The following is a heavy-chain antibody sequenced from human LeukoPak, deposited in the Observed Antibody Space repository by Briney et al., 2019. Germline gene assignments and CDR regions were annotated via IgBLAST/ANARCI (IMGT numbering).Heavy chain of an antibody. CDR3: ARVITIAAPDY. D-gene: IGHD6-13*01. J-gene: IGHJ4*02. Sequence: SGGSLRLSCAASGFTFSSYSMNWVRQAPGKGLEWVSYISSSSSTIYYADSVKGRFTISRDNAKDSLYLQMNSLRAEDTAVYYCARVITIAAPDYWGQGTLVTVSS. CDR2: ISSSSSTI. V-gene: IGHV3-48*04. CDR1: GFTFSSYS.